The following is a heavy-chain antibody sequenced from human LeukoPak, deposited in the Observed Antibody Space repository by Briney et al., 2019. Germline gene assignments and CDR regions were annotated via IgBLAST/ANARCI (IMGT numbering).Heavy chain of an antibody. D-gene: IGHD5-18*01. J-gene: IGHJ4*02. V-gene: IGHV3-23*01. Sequence: GGSLRLSCAASGFTFSSYAMSWVRQAPGKGLEWVSAISGSGGSTYYADSVKGRFTISRDNSKNTLYLQMNSLRAEDTAVYYCATRDTAMVTGSPNDYWGQGTLVTVSS. CDR2: ISGSGGST. CDR3: ATRDTAMVTGSPNDY. CDR1: GFTFSSYA.